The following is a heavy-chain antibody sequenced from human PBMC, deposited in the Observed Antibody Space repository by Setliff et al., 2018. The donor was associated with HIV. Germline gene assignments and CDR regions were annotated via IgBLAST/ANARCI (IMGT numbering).Heavy chain of an antibody. CDR2: ISTYNGNT. V-gene: IGHV1-18*01. J-gene: IGHJ3*02. Sequence: GASVKVSCKASGYTFTSYGISWVRQAPGQGLEWMGWISTYNGNTNYAQKLQGRVTMTTDTSTTTAYMELRSLKSDDTAIYFCASGMRWDTAMGDASDIWGQGTMVTVSS. CDR3: ASGMRWDTAMGDASDI. D-gene: IGHD5-18*01. CDR1: GYTFTSYG.